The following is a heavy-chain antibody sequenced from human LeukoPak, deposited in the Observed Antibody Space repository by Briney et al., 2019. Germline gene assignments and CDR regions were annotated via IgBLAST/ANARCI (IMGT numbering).Heavy chain of an antibody. CDR3: ARTSYSGSYHPNPIDY. CDR1: GGSISSGDYY. D-gene: IGHD1-26*01. J-gene: IGHJ4*02. Sequence: PSETLSLTCSVSGGSISSGDYYWSWIRQPPGKGLEWIGYIYYNGSTYYNPSLKSRVTISVDTSKNQFSLKLSSVTAADTAVYYCARTSYSGSYHPNPIDYWGQGTLVTVSS. V-gene: IGHV4-30-4*08. CDR2: IYYNGST.